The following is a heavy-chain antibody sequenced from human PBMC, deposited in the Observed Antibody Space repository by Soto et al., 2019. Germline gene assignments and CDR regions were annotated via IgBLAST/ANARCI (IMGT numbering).Heavy chain of an antibody. Sequence: SETLSLTCTVSGGSISSYYWSWIRQPPGKGLEWIGYIYYSGSTNYNPSLKSRVTISVDTSKNQFSLKLSSVTAADTAVYYCAREVRIQLWRYRTRRFYPWGQGTLVTVSS. CDR3: AREVRIQLWRYRTRRFYP. CDR1: GGSISSYY. CDR2: IYYSGST. V-gene: IGHV4-59*01. D-gene: IGHD5-18*01. J-gene: IGHJ5*02.